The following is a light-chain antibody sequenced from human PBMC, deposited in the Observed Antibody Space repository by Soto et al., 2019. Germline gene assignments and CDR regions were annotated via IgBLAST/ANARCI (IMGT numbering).Light chain of an antibody. Sequence: QSVLTQPPSASGTPGQRVTISCSGSSSNIGSNTVNWYQQLPGTAPKLLIYSNNQRPSGVPDRFSGSKSGTSASLAISGLXXXXXXDYYCAAWDDSLNAVVFGGGTKLTVL. CDR2: SNN. CDR3: AAWDDSLNAVV. V-gene: IGLV1-44*01. J-gene: IGLJ2*01. CDR1: SSNIGSNT.